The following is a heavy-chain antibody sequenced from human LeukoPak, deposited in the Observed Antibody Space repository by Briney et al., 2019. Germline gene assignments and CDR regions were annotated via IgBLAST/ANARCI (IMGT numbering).Heavy chain of an antibody. Sequence: PSETLSLTCTVSGYSISSGYYWGWIRQPPGKGLEWIGEINHSGSTNYNPSLKSRVTISVDTSKNQFSLKLSSVTAADTAVYYCARALRDAFDIWGQGTMVTVSS. V-gene: IGHV4-38-2*02. CDR2: INHSGST. J-gene: IGHJ3*02. CDR1: GYSISSGYY. CDR3: ARALRDAFDI.